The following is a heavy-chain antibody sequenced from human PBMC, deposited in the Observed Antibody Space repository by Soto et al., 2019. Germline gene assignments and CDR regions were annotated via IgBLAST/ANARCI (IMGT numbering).Heavy chain of an antibody. CDR1: GGSISSGGYY. D-gene: IGHD3-10*01. CDR3: ARERWFGDIQGYFDY. V-gene: IGHV4-31*03. J-gene: IGHJ4*02. CDR2: IYYSGST. Sequence: QVQLQESGPGLVKPSQTLSLTCTVSGGSISSGGYYWSWIRQHPGKGLEWIGYIYYSGSTYYNPSLKSRVTITVDTSKNQFSLKLSSVTAADTAVYYCARERWFGDIQGYFDYWGQGTLVTVSS.